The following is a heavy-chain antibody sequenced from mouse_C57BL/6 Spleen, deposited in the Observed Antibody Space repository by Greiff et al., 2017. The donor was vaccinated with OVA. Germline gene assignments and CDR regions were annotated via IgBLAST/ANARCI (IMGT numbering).Heavy chain of an antibody. Sequence: EVQLQQSGPELVKPGASVKISCKASGYTFTDYYMNWVKQSHGKSLEWIGDINPNNGGTSYNQKFKGKATLTVDKSSSTAYMELRSLTSEDSAVYYCARSHYDYDGGSRDYWGQGTTLTVSS. D-gene: IGHD2-4*01. J-gene: IGHJ2*01. V-gene: IGHV1-26*01. CDR1: GYTFTDYY. CDR2: INPNNGGT. CDR3: ARSHYDYDGGSRDY.